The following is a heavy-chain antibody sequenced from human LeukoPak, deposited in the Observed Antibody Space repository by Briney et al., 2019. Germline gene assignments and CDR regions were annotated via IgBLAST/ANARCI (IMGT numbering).Heavy chain of an antibody. V-gene: IGHV3-21*01. Sequence: GGSLRLSCAASGFTFSSYSMNWVRQAPGKGLEWVSSISSSSSYIYYADSVKGRFTISRDNAKNSLYLQMNSLRAEDTAVYYCARGGSYYLSPDYGMDVWGQGTTVTVSS. CDR2: ISSSSSYI. CDR1: GFTFSSYS. CDR3: ARGGSYYLSPDYGMDV. D-gene: IGHD1-26*01. J-gene: IGHJ6*02.